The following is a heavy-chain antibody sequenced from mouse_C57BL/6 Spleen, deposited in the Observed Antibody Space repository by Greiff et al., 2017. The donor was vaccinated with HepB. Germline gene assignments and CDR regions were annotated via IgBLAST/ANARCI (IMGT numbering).Heavy chain of an antibody. Sequence: VQLQQSGAELVKPGASVKLSCKASGYTFTSYWMHWVKQRPGQGLEWIGMIHPNSGSTNYNEKFKSKATLTVDKSSSTAYMQLSSLTSEDSAVYYCARPSMFRYAMDYWGQGTSVTVSS. D-gene: IGHD2-3*01. CDR1: GYTFTSYW. J-gene: IGHJ4*01. V-gene: IGHV1-64*01. CDR3: ARPSMFRYAMDY. CDR2: IHPNSGST.